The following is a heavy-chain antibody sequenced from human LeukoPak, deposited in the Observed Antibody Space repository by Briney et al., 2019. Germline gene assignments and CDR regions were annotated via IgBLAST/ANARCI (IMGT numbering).Heavy chain of an antibody. CDR3: ARDGRLYVWGSYRSPTPYYFDY. Sequence: GESLKISCKASGYSFTTYWLAWVRQMPGKGLEWMGIIYPDDSDARYRPSFQGQVTISADKSISTAYLQWSSLKASDTAMYYCARDGRLYVWGSYRSPTPYYFDYWGQGTLVTVSS. CDR2: IYPDDSDA. D-gene: IGHD3-16*02. CDR1: GYSFTTYW. J-gene: IGHJ4*02. V-gene: IGHV5-51*01.